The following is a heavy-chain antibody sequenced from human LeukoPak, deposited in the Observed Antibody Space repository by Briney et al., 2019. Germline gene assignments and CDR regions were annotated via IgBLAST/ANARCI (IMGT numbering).Heavy chain of an antibody. D-gene: IGHD6-6*01. V-gene: IGHV4-39*01. J-gene: IGHJ5*02. CDR2: IYHSGST. Sequence: SETLSLTCTVSGGSISSSSYYWGWIRQPPGKGLEWIGSIYHSGSTYYNPSLKSRVTISVDTSKNQFSLKLSSVTAADTAVYYCARQVARPSDNWFDPWGQGTLVTVSS. CDR1: GGSISSSSYY. CDR3: ARQVARPSDNWFDP.